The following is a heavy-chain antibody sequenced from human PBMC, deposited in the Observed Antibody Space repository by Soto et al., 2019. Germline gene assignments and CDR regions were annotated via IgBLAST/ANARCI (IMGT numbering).Heavy chain of an antibody. D-gene: IGHD2-21*02. J-gene: IGHJ6*02. CDR3: TRDGDGRMTTNPYYYYGMDV. Sequence: SETLSLTCTVSGGSISGYYWSWIRQPPGKGLEWIGNVYYSGGAKYNPSVKRRVSISVDTSKNQFSLNRSSVTSADTAVYYCTRDGDGRMTTNPYYYYGMDVWGPEFTFKVSS. CDR1: GGSISGYY. V-gene: IGHV4-59*01. CDR2: VYYSGGA.